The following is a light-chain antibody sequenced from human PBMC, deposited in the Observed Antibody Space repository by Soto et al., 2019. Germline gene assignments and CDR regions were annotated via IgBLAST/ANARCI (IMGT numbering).Light chain of an antibody. Sequence: EVVLTQSPGTLSLSPGDRAALSCRASQSLRSYLAWYQQKPGQAPRLLIYGASTRLTGIPDRFIGSGSGTDFTLTISRLEPEDFAAYYCHQYDSSPRTFGQGTKVEIK. CDR2: GAS. V-gene: IGKV3-20*01. CDR1: QSLRSY. J-gene: IGKJ1*01. CDR3: HQYDSSPRT.